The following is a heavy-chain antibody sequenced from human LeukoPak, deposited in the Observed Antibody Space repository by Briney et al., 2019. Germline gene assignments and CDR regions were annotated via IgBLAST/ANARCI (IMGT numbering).Heavy chain of an antibody. CDR1: GFTFSSYS. CDR3: AKLKAVVGATGPDY. V-gene: IGHV3-21*04. Sequence: GGSLRLSCAASGFTFSSYSMNWVRQAPGKGLEWVSSISSSSSYIYYADSVKGRFTISRDNAKNSLYLQMNSLRAEDTAIYYCAKLKAVVGATGPDYWGQGTLVTVSS. J-gene: IGHJ4*02. CDR2: ISSSSSYI. D-gene: IGHD1-26*01.